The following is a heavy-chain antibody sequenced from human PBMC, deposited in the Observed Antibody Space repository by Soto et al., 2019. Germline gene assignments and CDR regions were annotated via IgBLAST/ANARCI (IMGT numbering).Heavy chain of an antibody. D-gene: IGHD6-6*01. Sequence: EVQLLESGGGLIQPGGSLRLSCTASGFTFRTYAMTWFRQAPGRGLEWVAGISGGGSNTFYADSVKGRFTISRDNSKNTLLLQINNLRDEDTAIYYCAKDSNKYSSSLRGRYFDYWGQGILVTVSS. CDR2: ISGGGSNT. J-gene: IGHJ4*02. CDR3: AKDSNKYSSSLRGRYFDY. V-gene: IGHV3-23*01. CDR1: GFTFRTYA.